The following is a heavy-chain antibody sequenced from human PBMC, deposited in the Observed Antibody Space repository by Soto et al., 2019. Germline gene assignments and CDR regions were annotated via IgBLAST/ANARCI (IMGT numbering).Heavy chain of an antibody. V-gene: IGHV4-4*07. CDR1: GASISGFY. CDR3: VRSRTRTLRGWFDP. Sequence: SETLSLTCTVSGASISGFYWSWIRKCPGKGLERIGRMYATGTTDYNPSLNSRVMMSVDTSKKQFSLKLRPVTAADTAVDDCVRSRTRTLRGWFDPWGQGISVTVSS. D-gene: IGHD1-1*01. J-gene: IGHJ5*02. CDR2: MYATGTT.